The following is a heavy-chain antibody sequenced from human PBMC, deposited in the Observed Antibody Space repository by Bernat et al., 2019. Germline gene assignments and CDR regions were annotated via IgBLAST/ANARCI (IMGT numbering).Heavy chain of an antibody. V-gene: IGHV1-69*06. J-gene: IGHJ3*02. CDR1: GGTFSSYA. CDR3: ARGGLGHCSSTSCSTRDAFDI. Sequence: QVQLVQSGAEVKKPGSSVKVSCKASGGTFSSYAISWVRQAPGQGLEWMGGIIPIFGTANYAQKFQGRVKITADKSTSTAYMELSSLRSEDTAEYYCARGGLGHCSSTSCSTRDAFDIWGQGTMVTVFS. D-gene: IGHD2-2*01. CDR2: IIPIFGTA.